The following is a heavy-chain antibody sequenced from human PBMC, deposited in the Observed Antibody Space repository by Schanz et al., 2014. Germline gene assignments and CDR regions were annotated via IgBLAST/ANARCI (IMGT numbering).Heavy chain of an antibody. CDR1: GGTFSSYT. J-gene: IGHJ6*03. Sequence: QVQLVQSEAEVKKPGSSVKVSCKASGGTFSSYTISWVRQARGQGLEWVGRFIPILDVGNYAQQFQGRVTITADKSTSTAYMELTSLRSEDTAVYYCAGTYCSSTSCYTGYYYMDVWGKGTTXTVSS. D-gene: IGHD2-2*02. CDR2: FIPILDVG. V-gene: IGHV1-69*02. CDR3: AGTYCSSTSCYTGYYYMDV.